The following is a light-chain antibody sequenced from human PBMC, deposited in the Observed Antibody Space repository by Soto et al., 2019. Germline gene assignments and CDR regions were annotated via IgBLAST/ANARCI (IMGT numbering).Light chain of an antibody. Sequence: QSVLTQPASVSGSPGQSITISCTGTASDAGAYDYVSWYQHHPGKPPKLLIFEVRDRPSGVSNRFSGSKSGNTASLTISGLQPEDEADYFCSSSTSSSTLVFGTVTKLTVL. CDR1: ASDAGAYDY. CDR2: EVR. J-gene: IGLJ1*01. V-gene: IGLV2-14*01. CDR3: SSSTSSSTLV.